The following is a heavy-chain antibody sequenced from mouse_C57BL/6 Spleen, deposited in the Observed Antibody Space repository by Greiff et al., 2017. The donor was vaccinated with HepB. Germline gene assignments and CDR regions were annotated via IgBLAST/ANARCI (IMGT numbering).Heavy chain of an antibody. CDR3: AKGDYEYDGTWFAY. D-gene: IGHD2-4*01. V-gene: IGHV2-3*01. J-gene: IGHJ3*01. CDR1: GFSLTSYG. Sequence: VKLMESGPGLVAPSQSLSITCTVSGFSLTSYGVSWVRQPPGKGLEWLGVIWGDGSTNYHSALISRLSISKDNSKSQVFLKLNSLQTDDTATYYCAKGDYEYDGTWFAYWGQGTLVTVSA. CDR2: IWGDGST.